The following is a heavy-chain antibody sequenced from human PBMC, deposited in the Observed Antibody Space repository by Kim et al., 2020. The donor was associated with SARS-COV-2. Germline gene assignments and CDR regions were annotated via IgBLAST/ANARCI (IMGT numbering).Heavy chain of an antibody. CDR3: AKDMGDTAMETGDAFDI. D-gene: IGHD5-18*01. CDR2: ISGDGGST. J-gene: IGHJ3*02. CDR1: GFTFDDYA. V-gene: IGHV3-43*02. Sequence: GGSLRLSCAASGFTFDDYAMHWVRQAPGKGLEWVSLISGDGGSTYYADSVKGRFTISRDNSKNSLYLQMNSLRTEDTALYYCAKDMGDTAMETGDAFDIWGQGTMVTVSS.